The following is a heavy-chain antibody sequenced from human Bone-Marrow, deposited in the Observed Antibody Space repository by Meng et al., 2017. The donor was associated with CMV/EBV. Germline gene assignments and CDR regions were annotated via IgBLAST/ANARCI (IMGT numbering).Heavy chain of an antibody. Sequence: VVSGGGLAKPGGPLRLSCAASGFTFSSYSMNWVRQAPGKGLEWVSSISSSSSYIYYADSVKGRFTISRDNAKNSLYLQMNSLRAEDTAVYYCARDFPAPYYFDYWGQGTLVTVSS. V-gene: IGHV3-21*01. D-gene: IGHD2-2*01. J-gene: IGHJ4*02. CDR2: ISSSSSYI. CDR3: ARDFPAPYYFDY. CDR1: GFTFSSYS.